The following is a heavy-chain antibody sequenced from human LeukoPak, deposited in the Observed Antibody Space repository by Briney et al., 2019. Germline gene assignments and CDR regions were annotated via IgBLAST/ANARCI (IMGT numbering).Heavy chain of an antibody. CDR1: GFSLSTSGMR. J-gene: IGHJ5*02. V-gene: IGHV2-70*04. CDR3: ARGWYGFWFDP. Sequence: SGPTLVNPTQTFTLTCTFSGFSLSTSGMRVSWIRQPPGKALEWLARIDWDDDKFYSTSLKTRLTISKDTSKNQVVLTMTNMDPVDTATYYCARGWYGFWFDPWGQGTLVTVSS. D-gene: IGHD6-19*01. CDR2: IDWDDDK.